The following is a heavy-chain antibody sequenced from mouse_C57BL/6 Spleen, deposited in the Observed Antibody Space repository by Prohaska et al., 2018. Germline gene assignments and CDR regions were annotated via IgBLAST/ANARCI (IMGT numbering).Heavy chain of an antibody. Sequence: GAELVKPGASVKLSCKASGYTFTSYWMHWVKQRPGQGLEWIGMIHPNSGSTNYNEKFKSKATLTVDKSSSTAYMQLSSLTSEDSAVYDCARSDWYFDVWGTGTTVTVSS. CDR2: IHPNSGST. CDR3: ARSDWYFDV. J-gene: IGHJ1*03. V-gene: IGHV1-64*01. CDR1: GYTFTSYW.